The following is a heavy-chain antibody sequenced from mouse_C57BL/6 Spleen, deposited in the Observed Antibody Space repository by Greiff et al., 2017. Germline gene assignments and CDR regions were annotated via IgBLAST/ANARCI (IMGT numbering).Heavy chain of an antibody. V-gene: IGHV1-63*01. D-gene: IGHD1-1*01. CDR3: ARSGYYGSSYGY. J-gene: IGHJ2*01. CDR1: GYTFTNYW. Sequence: VQLQQSGAELVRPGTSVKMSCKASGYTFTNYWIGWAKQRPGHGLEWIGDIYPGGGYPNYNEKFKGKATLTADKSSSTAYMQFSSLTSEDSAIYYCARSGYYGSSYGYWGQGTTLTVSS. CDR2: IYPGGGYP.